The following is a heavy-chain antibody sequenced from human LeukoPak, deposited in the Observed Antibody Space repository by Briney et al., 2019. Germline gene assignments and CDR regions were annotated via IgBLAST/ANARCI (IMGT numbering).Heavy chain of an antibody. Sequence: SETLSLTCAVYGGSFSGYYWSWIRQPPGKGLEWIGEINHSGSTNYNPSLKSRVTISVDTSKNQFSLKLSSVTAADTAVYYCARGPKYQPPYYYYYMDVWGKGTTVTVS. J-gene: IGHJ6*03. D-gene: IGHD2-2*01. CDR1: GGSFSGYY. CDR3: ARGPKYQPPYYYYYMDV. V-gene: IGHV4-34*01. CDR2: INHSGST.